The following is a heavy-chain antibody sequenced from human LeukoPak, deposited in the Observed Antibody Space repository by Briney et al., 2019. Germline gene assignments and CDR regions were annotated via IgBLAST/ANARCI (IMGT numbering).Heavy chain of an antibody. J-gene: IGHJ4*02. V-gene: IGHV4-31*03. CDR3: ARGRRLRFLEWLSTFDY. CDR2: IYYSGST. Sequence: SETLSLTCTVSGGSISSGGYYWSWIRQHPGKGLEWIGYIYYSGSTYYNPSLKSRVTISVDTSKNQFSLKLSSVTAADTAVYYCARGRRLRFLEWLSTFDYWGQGTLVTVSS. D-gene: IGHD3-3*01. CDR1: GGSISSGGYY.